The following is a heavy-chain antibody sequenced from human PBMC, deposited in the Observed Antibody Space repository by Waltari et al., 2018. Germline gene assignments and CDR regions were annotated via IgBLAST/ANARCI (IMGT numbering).Heavy chain of an antibody. CDR2: IMTDGREE. D-gene: IGHD3-22*01. CDR3: VRDQWFAFDI. V-gene: IGHV3-7*01. Sequence: EVQLVESGGGLVQPGGSLSLSCAASGFTLSNYWMSWVRQAPGKGLEWVANIMTDGREEYYVDSVRGRFTISRDNAKNSLYLQMNSLRPGDTAVYYCVRDQWFAFDIWGQGTMVTVSS. J-gene: IGHJ3*02. CDR1: GFTLSNYW.